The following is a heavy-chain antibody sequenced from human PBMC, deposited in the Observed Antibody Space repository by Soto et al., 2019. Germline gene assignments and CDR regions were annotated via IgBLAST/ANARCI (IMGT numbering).Heavy chain of an antibody. J-gene: IGHJ5*02. CDR1: GYIFTSYW. V-gene: IGHV5-10-1*01. D-gene: IGHD5-12*01. CDR2: IAPSHSYP. CDR3: ARHGVVATTPDTWFDP. Sequence: DSQNVSWKGSGYIFTSYWITCVRHMPRKGLEWMGQIAPSHSYPNYSPAFQGHVTTPADKSIITASLQWSSPKASHTAIYYWARHGVVATTPDTWFDPWGQGTLVTVSS.